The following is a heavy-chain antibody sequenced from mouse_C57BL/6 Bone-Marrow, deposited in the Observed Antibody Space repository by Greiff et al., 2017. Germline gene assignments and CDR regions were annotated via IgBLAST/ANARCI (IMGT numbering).Heavy chain of an antibody. Sequence: QVQLQQPGAELVKPGASVKLSCKASGYTFTSYWMPWVKQRPGQGLEWIGEIDPSDSYTNYNQKFKGKATLTVDTSSSTAYMQLSSLTSEDSAVYYCARVGTTVADYWGQGTTLTVSS. J-gene: IGHJ2*01. CDR2: IDPSDSYT. D-gene: IGHD1-1*01. CDR1: GYTFTSYW. CDR3: ARVGTTVADY. V-gene: IGHV1-50*01.